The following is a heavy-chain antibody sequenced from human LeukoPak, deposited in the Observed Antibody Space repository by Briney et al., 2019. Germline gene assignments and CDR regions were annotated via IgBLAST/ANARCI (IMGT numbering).Heavy chain of an antibody. J-gene: IGHJ4*02. V-gene: IGHV3-7*01. Sequence: PGGSLRLSCAASGFTFSSFWMSWVRQAPGKGLEWVANINKDGSEKYYVDSVKGRFTISRDNAKNSLYLQMNSLRAEDTAVYYCATDPGSNWYGYWGQGTLVTVSS. CDR2: INKDGSEK. D-gene: IGHD6-13*01. CDR1: GFTFSSFW. CDR3: ATDPGSNWYGY.